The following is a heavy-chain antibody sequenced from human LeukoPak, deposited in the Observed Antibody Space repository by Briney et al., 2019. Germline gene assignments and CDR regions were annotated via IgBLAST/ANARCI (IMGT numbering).Heavy chain of an antibody. Sequence: GGSLSLSCAASGFTVSSNYMSWVRQAPGTGLERVSVIYSGGSTYYADSVKGRFTISRDNSKNTLYLQMNSLRAEDTAVYYCANHPLAARPYFDYWGQGTLVTVSS. CDR3: ANHPLAARPYFDY. CDR1: GFTVSSNY. V-gene: IGHV3-53*01. CDR2: IYSGGST. J-gene: IGHJ4*02. D-gene: IGHD6-6*01.